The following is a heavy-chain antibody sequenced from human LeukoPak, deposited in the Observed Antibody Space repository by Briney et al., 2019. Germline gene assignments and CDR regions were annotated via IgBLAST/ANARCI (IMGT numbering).Heavy chain of an antibody. V-gene: IGHV4-39*07. J-gene: IGHJ6*03. D-gene: IGHD3-3*01. Sequence: SETLSLTCTVSGGSISSSSYYWGWIRQPPGKGLEWIGSIYYGGSTYYNPSLKSRVTISVDTSKNQFSLKLSSVTAADTAVYYCARGITIFGVVSYMDVWGKGTTVTVSS. CDR1: GGSISSSSYY. CDR2: IYYGGST. CDR3: ARGITIFGVVSYMDV.